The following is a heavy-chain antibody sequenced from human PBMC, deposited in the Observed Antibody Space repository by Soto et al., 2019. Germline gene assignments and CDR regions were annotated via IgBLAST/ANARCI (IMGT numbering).Heavy chain of an antibody. CDR3: ARDPSHWFDP. Sequence: SETLSLTCAVSGASITSDGYSWSWIRQSPGKGLEWIGYIFHSGTTQYNPSLRGRVTISVDRSKNQFSLRLNSVTAADAAVYYCARDPSHWFDPWGQGALVTV. V-gene: IGHV4-30-2*06. CDR1: GASITSDGYS. CDR2: IFHSGTT. J-gene: IGHJ5*02.